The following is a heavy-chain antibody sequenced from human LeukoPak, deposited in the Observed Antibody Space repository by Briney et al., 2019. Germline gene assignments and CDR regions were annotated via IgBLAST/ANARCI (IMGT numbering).Heavy chain of an antibody. J-gene: IGHJ4*02. CDR1: GYTFTGYY. V-gene: IGHV1-2*02. D-gene: IGHD6-13*01. CDR3: ARDDAAAARSYFDY. CDR2: INPNRGGT. Sequence: ASVKVSCKASGYTFTGYYIHWVRQAPGQGLEWMGWINPNRGGTNYAQKFQGRVTMTRDTSVSTAYMDLSSLRSDDTAVYYCARDDAAAARSYFDYWGQGTLVTVSS.